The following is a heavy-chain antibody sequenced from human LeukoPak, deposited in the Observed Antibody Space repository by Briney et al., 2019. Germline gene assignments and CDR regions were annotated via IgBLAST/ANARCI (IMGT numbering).Heavy chain of an antibody. V-gene: IGHV3-23*01. J-gene: IGHJ6*03. CDR3: AKGGVATMRDGYNYYYYYMEV. Sequence: SGGSLRLSCAASGITFTSHAMSWVRQAPGKGREWVSLISGSGGHTYYGDSVKGRFTISRDNSKSTLYLQMNSLRAEDTAVYYCAKGGVATMRDGYNYYYYYMEVWGRGTTVTVSS. CDR2: ISGSGGHT. CDR1: GITFTSHA. D-gene: IGHD5-24*01.